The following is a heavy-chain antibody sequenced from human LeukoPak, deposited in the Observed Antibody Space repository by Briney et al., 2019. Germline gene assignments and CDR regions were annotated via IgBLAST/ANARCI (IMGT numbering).Heavy chain of an antibody. V-gene: IGHV3-7*05. CDR1: GFTFSNYW. Sequence: GGSLRLSCAASGFTFSNYWMSWVRQAPGKGLEWVAHIKQDGSEKYYVDSVKGRFTISRDNAKNSLYLQMNSLRAEDTALYYCVKVTWTVAGPYWGQGTPVTVSS. J-gene: IGHJ4*02. D-gene: IGHD6-19*01. CDR3: VKVTWTVAGPY. CDR2: IKQDGSEK.